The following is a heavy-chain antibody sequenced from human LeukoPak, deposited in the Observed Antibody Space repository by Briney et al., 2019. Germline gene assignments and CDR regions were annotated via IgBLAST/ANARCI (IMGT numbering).Heavy chain of an antibody. V-gene: IGHV3-21*01. D-gene: IGHD5-12*01. CDR3: ARLATNGGYGY. CDR2: ISSSSSYI. Sequence: GGSPRLSCAASGFTFSSYSMNWVRQAPGKGLEWVSSISSSSSYIYYAGSVKGRFTISRDNAKNSLYLQMNSLRTEDTAVYYCARLATNGGYGYWGQGTLVTVSS. J-gene: IGHJ4*02. CDR1: GFTFSSYS.